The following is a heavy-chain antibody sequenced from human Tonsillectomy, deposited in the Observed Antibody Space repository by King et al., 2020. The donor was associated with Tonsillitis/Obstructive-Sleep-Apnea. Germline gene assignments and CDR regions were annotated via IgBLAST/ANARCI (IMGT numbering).Heavy chain of an antibody. Sequence: VQLVQSGAEVKKPGSSVKVSCKASGGTFSSYAISWVRQAPGQGLEWMGGIIPIFGTSNYAQKFQGRVTITADESTSTAYMELSSLRSEDTAVYYCARAPARGYCSSTSCDWFDPWGQGTLVTVSS. J-gene: IGHJ5*02. D-gene: IGHD2-2*01. V-gene: IGHV1-69*01. CDR2: IIPIFGTS. CDR1: GGTFSSYA. CDR3: ARAPARGYCSSTSCDWFDP.